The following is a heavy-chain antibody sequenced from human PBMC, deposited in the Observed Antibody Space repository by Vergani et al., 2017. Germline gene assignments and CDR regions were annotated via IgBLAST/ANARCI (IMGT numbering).Heavy chain of an antibody. J-gene: IGHJ4*02. CDR1: GFTFDDYA. V-gene: IGHV3-9*01. Sequence: EVQLVESGGGLVQPGRSLRLSCAASGFTFDDYAMHWVRQAPGKGLEWVSGISWNSGSIGYADSVKGRFTISRDNAKNSLYLQMNSLRAEDTAVYYCAKDLSVVGASTDYWGQGTLVTVSS. CDR3: AKDLSVVGASTDY. D-gene: IGHD1-26*01. CDR2: ISWNSGSI.